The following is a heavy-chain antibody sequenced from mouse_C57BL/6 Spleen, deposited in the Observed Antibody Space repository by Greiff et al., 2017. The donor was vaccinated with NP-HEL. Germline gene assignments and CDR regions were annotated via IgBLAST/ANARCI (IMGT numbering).Heavy chain of an antibody. J-gene: IGHJ4*01. Sequence: VQLQQSDAELVKPGASVKISCKVSGYTFTDHTIHWMKQRPEQGLEWIGYIYPRDGSTKYNEKFKGKATLTADKSSSTAYTQLNSLTSEDSAVYFCARALYDYDDAMDYWGQGTSVTVSS. CDR1: GYTFTDHT. D-gene: IGHD2-4*01. CDR2: IYPRDGST. CDR3: ARALYDYDDAMDY. V-gene: IGHV1-78*01.